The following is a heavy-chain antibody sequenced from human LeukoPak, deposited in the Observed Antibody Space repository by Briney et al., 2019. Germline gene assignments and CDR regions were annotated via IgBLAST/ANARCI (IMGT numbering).Heavy chain of an antibody. J-gene: IGHJ6*04. V-gene: IGHV3-23*01. CDR2: ISGSGGST. D-gene: IGHD2-2*01. CDR1: GFTFSSYA. Sequence: GGSLRLSCAASGFTFSSYAMSWVRQAPGKGLGWVSAISGSGGSTYYADSVKGRFTISRDNSKNTLYLQMNSLRAEDTAVYYCAKDHCSSTSCYPYYYYYGMDVWGKGTTVTVSS. CDR3: AKDHCSSTSCYPYYYYYGMDV.